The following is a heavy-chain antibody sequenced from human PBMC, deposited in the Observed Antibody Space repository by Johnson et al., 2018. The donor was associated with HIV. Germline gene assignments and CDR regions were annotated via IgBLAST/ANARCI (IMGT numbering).Heavy chain of an antibody. Sequence: VQLVESGGGLIQPGGSLRLSCAASGFTVSSNYMSWVRQAPGQGLEWVSLIYSGGRTYYADSVKGRFTISSDNSNNTLYLQMNTLRAEDTAVYYCAGEAGAFDIWGQGTTVTVSP. J-gene: IGHJ3*02. CDR2: IYSGGRT. V-gene: IGHV3-53*01. CDR3: AGEAGAFDI. CDR1: GFTVSSNY.